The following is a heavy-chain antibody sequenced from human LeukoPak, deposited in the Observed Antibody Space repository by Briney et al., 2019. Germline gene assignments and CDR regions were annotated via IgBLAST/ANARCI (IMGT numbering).Heavy chain of an antibody. CDR2: INPSGGST. D-gene: IGHD3-22*01. CDR1: GYTFTSYY. V-gene: IGHV1-46*01. J-gene: IGHJ4*02. CDR3: ARDTYYYDSSGYPFDY. Sequence: GASVKVSCKASGYTFTSYYMHWVRQAPGQGPEWMGIINPSGGSTSYAQKFQGRVTMTRDTSTSTVYMELSSLRSEDTAVYYCARDTYYYDSSGYPFDYWGQGTLATVSS.